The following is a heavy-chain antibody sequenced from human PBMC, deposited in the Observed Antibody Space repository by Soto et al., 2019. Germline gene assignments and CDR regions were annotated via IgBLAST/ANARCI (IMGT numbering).Heavy chain of an antibody. CDR1: GYSFTSYW. D-gene: IGHD3-22*01. V-gene: IGHV5-51*01. J-gene: IGHJ6*02. CDR2: IYPGDSDT. Sequence: ESPKISSKGSGYSFTSYWIGWVRQMPGKGLEWMGIIYPGDSDTRYSPSFQGQVTISADKSISTAYLQWSSLKASDTAMYYCARTPYYDSSGYYYYYGMDVWGQGTTVTVSS. CDR3: ARTPYYDSSGYYYYYGMDV.